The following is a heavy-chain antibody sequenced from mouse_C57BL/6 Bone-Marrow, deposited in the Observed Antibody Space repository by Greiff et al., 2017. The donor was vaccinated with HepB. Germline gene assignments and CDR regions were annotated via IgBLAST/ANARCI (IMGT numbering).Heavy chain of an antibody. CDR1: GYTFTSYW. Sequence: VQLQQPGAELVKPGASVKVSCKASGYTFTSYWMHWVKQRSGQGLEWIGRIHPSDSDTNYNQKFKGKATLTVDKSSSTAYMQLSSLTSEDSAVYYCAISAEIYYYGSSYFDYWGQGTTLTVSS. CDR2: IHPSDSDT. V-gene: IGHV1-74*01. CDR3: AISAEIYYYGSSYFDY. D-gene: IGHD1-1*01. J-gene: IGHJ2*01.